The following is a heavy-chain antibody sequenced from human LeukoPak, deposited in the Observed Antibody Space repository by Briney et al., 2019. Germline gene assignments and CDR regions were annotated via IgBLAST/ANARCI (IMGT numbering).Heavy chain of an antibody. CDR1: GFICSSYW. J-gene: IGHJ4*02. CDR3: ARRVVVPAAPYYFDY. Sequence: PGGSLRLSCAASGFICSSYWMHWVRQAPGKGLDWVSRINSDGSSTSYADSVKGRFTISRDNAKNTLYLQMNSLRAEDTAVYYCARRVVVPAAPYYFDYWGQGTLVTVSS. D-gene: IGHD2-2*01. CDR2: INSDGSST. V-gene: IGHV3-74*01.